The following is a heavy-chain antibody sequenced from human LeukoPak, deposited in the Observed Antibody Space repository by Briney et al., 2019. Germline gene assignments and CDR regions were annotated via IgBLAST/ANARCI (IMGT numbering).Heavy chain of an antibody. J-gene: IGHJ6*02. V-gene: IGHV3-7*01. D-gene: IGHD6-13*01. Sequence: GGSLRLSCAASGFTFSSYWMSWVRQAPGKGLEWVANIKQDGSEKYYVDSVKGRFTISRDNAKNSLYLQMNSLRAEDTAVYYCARDVSSSSWYEYYYYYYGMDVWGQGTAVTVSS. CDR3: ARDVSSSSWYEYYYYYYGMDV. CDR2: IKQDGSEK. CDR1: GFTFSSYW.